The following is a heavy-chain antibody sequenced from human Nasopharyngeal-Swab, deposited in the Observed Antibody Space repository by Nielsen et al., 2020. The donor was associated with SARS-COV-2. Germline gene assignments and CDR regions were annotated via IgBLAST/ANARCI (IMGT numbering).Heavy chain of an antibody. Sequence: SETLPLTCTVSGGSIRSGDYYWSWIRQPPGKGLEWIGYIYYSGSTYYNPSLKSRVTISVDTSKNQFSLKLSSVTAADTAVYYCARVFGAAAGLDYWGQGTLVTVSS. D-gene: IGHD6-13*01. V-gene: IGHV4-30-4*01. CDR2: IYYSGST. J-gene: IGHJ4*02. CDR1: GGSIRSGDYY. CDR3: ARVFGAAAGLDY.